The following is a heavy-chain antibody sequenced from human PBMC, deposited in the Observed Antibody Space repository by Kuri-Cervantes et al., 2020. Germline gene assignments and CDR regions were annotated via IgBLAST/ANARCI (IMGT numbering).Heavy chain of an antibody. CDR3: ARGPPMFDP. CDR1: GDSINSYY. J-gene: IGHJ5*02. V-gene: IGHV4-59*08. Sequence: ESLKISCTVSGDSINSYYWNWIRQPPGKGLEWIGYISYSGTTNYNPSLKSRVTISVDTSKNQFSLKLSSVTAADTAVYYCARGPPMFDPWGQGTLVTVSS. CDR2: ISYSGTT.